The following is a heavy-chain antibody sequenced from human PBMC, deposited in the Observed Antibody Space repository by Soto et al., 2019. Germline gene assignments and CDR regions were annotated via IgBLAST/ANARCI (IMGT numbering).Heavy chain of an antibody. J-gene: IGHJ4*02. V-gene: IGHV3-30*03. D-gene: IGHD6-19*01. CDR1: GFTFSSYG. CDR2: ISYDGSNK. CDR3: AVGGRGSSSGWPFDY. Sequence: QVQLVESGGGVVQPGRSLRLSCAASGFTFSSYGMHWVRQAPGKGLEWVAVISYDGSNKYYADSVKGRFTISRDNSKNRRSLQMNSLRAEDRAVYYGAVGGRGSSSGWPFDYWGEGTLVTVSS.